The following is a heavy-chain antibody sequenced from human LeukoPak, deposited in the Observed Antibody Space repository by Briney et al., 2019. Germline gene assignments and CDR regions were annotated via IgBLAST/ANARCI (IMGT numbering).Heavy chain of an antibody. CDR1: GFTFSSYS. CDR2: ISSSSSYI. CDR3: ARVAKIHYFDY. J-gene: IGHJ4*02. V-gene: IGHV3-21*01. Sequence: GGSLRLSCAASGFTFSSYSMNWVRQAPGKGPEWVSSISSSSSYIYYADSVKGRFTISRDNAKNSLYLQRNSLRAEDTAVYYCARVAKIHYFDYWGQGTLVTVSS.